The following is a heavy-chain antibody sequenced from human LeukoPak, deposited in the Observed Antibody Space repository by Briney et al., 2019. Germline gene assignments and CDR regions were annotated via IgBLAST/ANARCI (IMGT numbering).Heavy chain of an antibody. CDR1: GGSFSGYY. Sequence: SETLSLTCAVYGGSFSGYYWSWIRQPPGKGLEWIGSIYYSGSTYYNPSLKSRVTISVDTSKNQFSLKLSSVTAADTAVYYCARPRGTVTTGNYFDYWGQGTLVTVSS. D-gene: IGHD4-17*01. J-gene: IGHJ4*02. CDR3: ARPRGTVTTGNYFDY. V-gene: IGHV4-34*01. CDR2: IYYSGST.